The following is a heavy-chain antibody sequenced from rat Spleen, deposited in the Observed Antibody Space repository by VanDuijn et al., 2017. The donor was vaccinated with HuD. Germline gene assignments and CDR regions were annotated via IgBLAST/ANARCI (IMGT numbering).Heavy chain of an antibody. Sequence: EVQLVESGGGLVQPGRSLKLSCAASGFTFSDYNMAWVRQAPKKGLEWVATISYDGSSTYYRDSVKGRFTISRDNAKSTLYLQMDSLRSEDTATYYCATQDSWGQGVMVTVSS. CDR3: ATQDS. CDR2: ISYDGSST. V-gene: IGHV5-7*01. J-gene: IGHJ2*01. CDR1: GFTFSDYN.